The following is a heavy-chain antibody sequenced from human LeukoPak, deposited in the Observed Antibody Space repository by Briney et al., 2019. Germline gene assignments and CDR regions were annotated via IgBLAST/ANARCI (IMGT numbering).Heavy chain of an antibody. CDR1: GYTFTSYG. Sequence: ASVKVSCKASGYTFTSYGISWVRQAPGQGLEWMGWISAYNGNTIYAQKLQGRVTMTTDTSTSTAYMELRSLRSEDTAVYYCATDRGIAAPGYYYYGMDVWGQGTTVTVSS. J-gene: IGHJ6*02. D-gene: IGHD6-13*01. V-gene: IGHV1-18*01. CDR2: ISAYNGNT. CDR3: ATDRGIAAPGYYYYGMDV.